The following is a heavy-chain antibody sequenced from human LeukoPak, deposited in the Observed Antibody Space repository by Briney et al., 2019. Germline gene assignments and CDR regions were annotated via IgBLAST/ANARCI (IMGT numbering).Heavy chain of an antibody. Sequence: GGSLRLSCAASGFTFDDYGMSWVRQAPGKGLEWVSGINWNGDGTGYADSVRGRFTISRDNAKNSLYLQMNSLRAEDTALYYCARKGYYGSGTYLDYWGQGTLVTVSS. V-gene: IGHV3-20*04. J-gene: IGHJ4*02. CDR2: INWNGDGT. D-gene: IGHD3-10*01. CDR3: ARKGYYGSGTYLDY. CDR1: GFTFDDYG.